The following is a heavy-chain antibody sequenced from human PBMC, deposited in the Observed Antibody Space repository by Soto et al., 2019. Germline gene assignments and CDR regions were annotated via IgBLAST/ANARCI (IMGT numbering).Heavy chain of an antibody. CDR3: ASALYSSSWYVSYFDY. CDR2: IWYDGSNK. V-gene: IGHV3-33*01. Sequence: GGSLRLSCAASGFPFSSYGMHWVRQAPGKGLEWVAVIWYDGSNKYYADSVKGRFTISRDNSKNTLYLQMNSLRAEDTAVYYCASALYSSSWYVSYFDYWGQGTLVTVSS. J-gene: IGHJ4*02. CDR1: GFPFSSYG. D-gene: IGHD6-13*01.